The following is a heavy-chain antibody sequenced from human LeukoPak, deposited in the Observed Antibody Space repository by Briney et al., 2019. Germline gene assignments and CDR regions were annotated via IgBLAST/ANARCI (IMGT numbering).Heavy chain of an antibody. D-gene: IGHD3-22*01. J-gene: IGHJ1*01. V-gene: IGHV3-33*01. CDR3: ARDEGDSSGYYPGL. CDR2: IWHDGSRK. CDR1: GFTLSNYG. Sequence: GGSLRLSCAASGFTLSNYGMHWVRQAPGKGREWVAAIWHDGSRKYYAESVKGRFTISRDNARNTVYVQMDSLRAEDTAVYYCARDEGDSSGYYPGLWGQGTLVTVS.